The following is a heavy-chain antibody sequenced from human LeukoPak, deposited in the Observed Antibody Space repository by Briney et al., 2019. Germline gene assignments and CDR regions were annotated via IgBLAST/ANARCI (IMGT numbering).Heavy chain of an antibody. J-gene: IGHJ3*02. Sequence: PGGSLRLSCAASGFTFSSYSMNWVRQAPGKGLEWVSYISSSSSTIYYADSVKGRFAISRDNAKNSLYLQMNSLRAEDTAVYYCARDSPGGSAFDIWGQGTMVTVSS. CDR3: ARDSPGGSAFDI. D-gene: IGHD3-10*01. V-gene: IGHV3-48*01. CDR1: GFTFSSYS. CDR2: ISSSSSTI.